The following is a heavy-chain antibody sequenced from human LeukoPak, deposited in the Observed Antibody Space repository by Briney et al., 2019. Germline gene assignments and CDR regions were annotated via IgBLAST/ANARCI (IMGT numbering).Heavy chain of an antibody. CDR3: ARDDVVVVAATSWYFDL. CDR1: GFTFSSYW. Sequence: ESEGSLRLSCAASGFTFSSYWMHWVRQAPGKGLVWVSRINSDGSSTSYADSVKGRFTISRDNAKNTLYLQMNSLRAEDTAVYYCARDDVVVVAATSWYFDLWGRGTLVTVSS. V-gene: IGHV3-74*01. D-gene: IGHD2-15*01. CDR2: INSDGSST. J-gene: IGHJ2*01.